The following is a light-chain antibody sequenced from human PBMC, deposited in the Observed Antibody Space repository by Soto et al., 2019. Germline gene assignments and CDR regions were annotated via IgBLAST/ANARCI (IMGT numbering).Light chain of an antibody. Sequence: QSALTQPASVSGSPGQSITISCTGTSSDVGGYNYVSWYQHHPGKAPKLMIYEVSNRPSGVSNHFSGSKSGNTASLIISGLQAEDEADYYCSSYTSSSTLVFGGGTQLTVL. V-gene: IGLV2-14*01. J-gene: IGLJ7*01. CDR3: SSYTSSSTLV. CDR1: SSDVGGYNY. CDR2: EVS.